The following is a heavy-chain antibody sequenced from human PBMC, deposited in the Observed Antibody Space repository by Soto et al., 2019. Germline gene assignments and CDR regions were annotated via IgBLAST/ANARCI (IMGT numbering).Heavy chain of an antibody. D-gene: IGHD6-19*01. CDR3: ARSISVAMDF. CDR1: GGSNSSSSYH. J-gene: IGHJ4*02. Sequence: QLQLQESGPGLVKPSETLSLTCTVSGGSNSSSSYHWGWIRQPPGKGLEWIGSIYYSGTTYYNPSLKSRVTISVDTSKNQFSLKLSSVTAADTAVYYCARSISVAMDFWGQGSLVTVSS. CDR2: IYYSGTT. V-gene: IGHV4-39*01.